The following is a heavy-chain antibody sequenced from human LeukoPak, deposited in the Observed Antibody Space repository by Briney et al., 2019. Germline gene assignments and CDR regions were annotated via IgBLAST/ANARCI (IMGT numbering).Heavy chain of an antibody. D-gene: IGHD2-21*02. CDR1: GYTFTSYG. J-gene: IGHJ4*02. CDR3: ARDEQGTVVTPGYFDS. CDR2: ISTYNGNT. Sequence: GASVKVSCKASGYTFTSYGINWVRQAPGQGLEWMGWISTYNGNTNYAQKLQGRVTMTTDTSTSTAYMELRSLGSDDTAVYYCARDEQGTVVTPGYFDSWGQGTLVTVSS. V-gene: IGHV1-18*01.